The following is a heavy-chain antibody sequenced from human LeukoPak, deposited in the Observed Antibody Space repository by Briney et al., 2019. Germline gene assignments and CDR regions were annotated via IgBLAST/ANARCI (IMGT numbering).Heavy chain of an antibody. J-gene: IGHJ4*02. CDR3: ARGPPNWGYDY. Sequence: ASVKVSCKASGYTFTSYDINWMRQATGQGLEWMGWMSPNSGHTGYAQKFQGRVTMTRSTSMSTAYMELSSLKSEDTAVYFCARGPPNWGYDYWGQGTLVTVSS. V-gene: IGHV1-8*01. CDR2: MSPNSGHT. D-gene: IGHD7-27*01. CDR1: GYTFTSYD.